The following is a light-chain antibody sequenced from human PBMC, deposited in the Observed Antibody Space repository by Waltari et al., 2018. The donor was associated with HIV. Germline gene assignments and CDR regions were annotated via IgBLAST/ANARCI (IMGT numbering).Light chain of an antibody. V-gene: IGKV4-1*01. CDR1: QSVLYNSNNQHY. J-gene: IGKJ2*02. Sequence: DIVMSQSPDSLAVSLGEGATINCKSSQSVLYNSNNQHYLAWYQQQPGQPPHLLIYWASTRESGVPGRFSGSGSGTDFTLTISSLQAEDVAVYYCQQYFTTPWTFGQGTKLEIK. CDR2: WAS. CDR3: QQYFTTPWT.